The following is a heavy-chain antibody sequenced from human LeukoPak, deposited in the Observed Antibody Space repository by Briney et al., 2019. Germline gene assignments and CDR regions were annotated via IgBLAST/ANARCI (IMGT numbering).Heavy chain of an antibody. CDR2: ISGSAHKI. Sequence: PGGSLRLSCVASGFTFSNYAMSWVRQAPGKGPDWVSVISGSAHKIRYADSVKGRFTISRDNSENTLYLQLNNLRAEDTALYYCAGRPTGYSSGYVYWGQGTLVTVSS. CDR3: AGRPTGYSSGYVY. V-gene: IGHV3-23*01. J-gene: IGHJ4*02. D-gene: IGHD5-18*01. CDR1: GFTFSNYA.